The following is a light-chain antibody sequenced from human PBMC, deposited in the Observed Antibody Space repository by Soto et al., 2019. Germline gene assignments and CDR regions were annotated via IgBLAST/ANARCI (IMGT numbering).Light chain of an antibody. J-gene: IGKJ2*01. CDR2: GAS. CDR3: QQYGSSPPT. V-gene: IGKV3-20*01. CDR1: QSVSSDY. Sequence: IVLTQSPGTLSFSPGERATLSCRASQSVSSDYLAWYQQKPGQAPRLLIYGASSRAIGIPDRFSGSGSGTDFTLTVSRLDHEDFAVVYCQQYGSSPPTFGQGTTVEIK.